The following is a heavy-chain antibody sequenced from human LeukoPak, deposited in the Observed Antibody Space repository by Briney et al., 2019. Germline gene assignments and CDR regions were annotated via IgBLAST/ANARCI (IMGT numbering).Heavy chain of an antibody. CDR3: ASGSYRAFYYYYMDV. CDR1: GGTFSSYA. D-gene: IGHD1-26*01. Sequence: ASVTVPCKASGGTFSSYAISWVRQAPGQGLEWMGGIIPIFGTANYAQKFQGRVTITADESTSTAYMELSSLRSEDTAVYYCASGSYRAFYYYYMDVWGKGTTVTVSS. J-gene: IGHJ6*03. V-gene: IGHV1-69*13. CDR2: IIPIFGTA.